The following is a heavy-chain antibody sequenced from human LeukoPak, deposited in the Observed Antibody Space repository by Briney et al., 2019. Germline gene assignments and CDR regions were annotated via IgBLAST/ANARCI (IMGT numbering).Heavy chain of an antibody. CDR1: GGSISSSSYY. V-gene: IGHV4-39*01. Sequence: PSETLSLTCTVSGGSISSSSYYWGWIRQPPGKGLEWIGSIYYSGSTYYNPSLKSRVTISVDTSKNQFSLKLSSVTAADTAVYYCARHRPHLVGATTGPFDSWGQGTLVTVSS. J-gene: IGHJ4*02. CDR3: ARHRPHLVGATTGPFDS. CDR2: IYYSGST. D-gene: IGHD1-26*01.